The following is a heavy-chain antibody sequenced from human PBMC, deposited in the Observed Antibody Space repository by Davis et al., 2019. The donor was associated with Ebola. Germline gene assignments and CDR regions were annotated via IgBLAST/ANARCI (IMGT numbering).Heavy chain of an antibody. CDR1: GGSISSSY. D-gene: IGHD6-19*01. Sequence: SETLSLTCTVSGGSISSSYWSWIRQPPGKGLEWIGYIYHSESSNYNPSLKSRVTISVDTSKNQFSLKLSSVTAADTAVYYCAKSTQWLDGYNWFDPWGQGTLVTVSS. CDR3: AKSTQWLDGYNWFDP. CDR2: IYHSESS. V-gene: IGHV4-4*08. J-gene: IGHJ5*02.